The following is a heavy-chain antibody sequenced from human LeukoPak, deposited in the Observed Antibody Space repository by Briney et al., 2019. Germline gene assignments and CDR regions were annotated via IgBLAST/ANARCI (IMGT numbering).Heavy chain of an antibody. J-gene: IGHJ6*03. Sequence: PGGSLRLSCATSGSNFDNYCMHWVRQAPGKGLEWLTLIRDEGVTKFYVDSVKGRFTVSRDNSKGTLYLQMKSLRIEDTALYYCGKCFGANENYFYMDVWGKGTTVTVSS. V-gene: IGHV3-30*02. CDR1: GSNFDNYC. CDR2: IRDEGVTK. CDR3: GKCFGANENYFYMDV. D-gene: IGHD1-1*01.